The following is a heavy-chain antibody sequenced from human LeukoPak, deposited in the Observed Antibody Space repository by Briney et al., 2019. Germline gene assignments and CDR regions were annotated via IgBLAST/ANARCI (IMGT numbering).Heavy chain of an antibody. V-gene: IGHV3-74*01. CDR1: GFTFSSYW. CDR3: TRRVSATRWFDA. CDR2: INSDGSTT. J-gene: IGHJ5*02. Sequence: GGSLRLSCAASGFTFSSYWMHWVRKAPGKGLVWVSRINSDGSTTNYADSVKGRFTISRDNAENTMYLEMNSLRVEDTAVYYCTRRVSATRWFDAWGQGTLVTVSS. D-gene: IGHD2-15*01.